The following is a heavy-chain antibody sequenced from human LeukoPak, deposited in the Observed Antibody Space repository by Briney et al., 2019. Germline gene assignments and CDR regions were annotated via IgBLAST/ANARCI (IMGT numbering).Heavy chain of an antibody. V-gene: IGHV4-30-4*08. Sequence: SQTLSLTCTVSGGSISSGDYYWIWIRHPPGEGLEWIGYIYYSGSTYYNPSLKSRVTISVDTSKNQFSLKLSSVTAADTAVYYCARDLSSGYYRYYFDYWGQGTLVTVSS. CDR3: ARDLSSGYYRYYFDY. CDR1: GGSISSGDYY. J-gene: IGHJ4*02. D-gene: IGHD3-22*01. CDR2: IYYSGST.